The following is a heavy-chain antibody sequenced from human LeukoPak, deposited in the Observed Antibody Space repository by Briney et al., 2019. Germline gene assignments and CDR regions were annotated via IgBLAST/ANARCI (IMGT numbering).Heavy chain of an antibody. Sequence: GASVKVSCKASGDTFTSYDSNWVRQATGQGLEWMGWMNPNSGNTGYAQKFQGRVTMTRNTSISTAYMELSSLRSEDTAVYYCVRTAGIFWSGAYYFDYWGQGTLVTVSS. V-gene: IGHV1-8*01. J-gene: IGHJ4*02. D-gene: IGHD3-3*01. CDR3: VRTAGIFWSGAYYFDY. CDR1: GDTFTSYD. CDR2: MNPNSGNT.